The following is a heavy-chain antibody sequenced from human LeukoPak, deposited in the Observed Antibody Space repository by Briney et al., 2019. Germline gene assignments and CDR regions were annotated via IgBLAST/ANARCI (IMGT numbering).Heavy chain of an antibody. CDR3: ARPHRKYYYDSSGYWGAFDI. D-gene: IGHD3-22*01. CDR2: IIPIFGTA. V-gene: IGHV1-69*06. J-gene: IGHJ3*02. CDR1: GGTFSSYA. Sequence: EASVKVSCKASGGTFSSYAISWVRQAPGQGLEWMGGIIPIFGTANYAQKFQGRVTITADKSTSTAYMELSSLRSEDTAVYYCARPHRKYYYDSSGYWGAFDIWGQGTMVTVSS.